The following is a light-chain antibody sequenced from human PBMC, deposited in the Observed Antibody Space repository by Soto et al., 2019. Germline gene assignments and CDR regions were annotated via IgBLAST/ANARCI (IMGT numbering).Light chain of an antibody. J-gene: IGKJ1*01. CDR1: QSVSSSY. V-gene: IGKV3-15*01. CDR3: QQYNNWPT. CDR2: GAS. Sequence: EIVLTQSPDTLSLSPGERATLSCRASQSVSSSYLAWFQQKPGQAPRLLIYGASSRATGIPARFSGSGSGTEFTLTISSLQSEDFAVYYCQQYNNWPTFGQGTKVDIK.